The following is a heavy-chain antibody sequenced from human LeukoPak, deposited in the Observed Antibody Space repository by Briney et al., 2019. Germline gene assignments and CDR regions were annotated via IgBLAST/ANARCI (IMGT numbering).Heavy chain of an antibody. D-gene: IGHD6-19*01. CDR1: GFTFNTYT. V-gene: IGHV3-21*01. CDR2: ISNSGGST. Sequence: GGSLRLSCAASGFTFNTYTMYWVRQAPGKGLEWVSGISNSGGSTYYADSVKGRFTISRHNAKNSLYLQMNSLRAEDTAVYYCARDRDNVAGTRGYFDYWGQGTLVTVSS. CDR3: ARDRDNVAGTRGYFDY. J-gene: IGHJ4*02.